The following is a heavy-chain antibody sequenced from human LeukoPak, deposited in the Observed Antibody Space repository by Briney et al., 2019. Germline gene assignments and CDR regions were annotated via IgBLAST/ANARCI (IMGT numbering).Heavy chain of an antibody. V-gene: IGHV5-10-1*01. J-gene: IGHJ6*04. Sequence: GESLKISCKGSGYSFTSYWISWVRQMPGKGLEWMGWIDPSDPYTNYSPSFQGHVTISADKSISTAYLQWSSLKASDTAMYYCARHQRSYYYGSGSLDRGMDVWGKGTTVTVSS. CDR1: GYSFTSYW. CDR2: IDPSDPYT. D-gene: IGHD3-10*01. CDR3: ARHQRSYYYGSGSLDRGMDV.